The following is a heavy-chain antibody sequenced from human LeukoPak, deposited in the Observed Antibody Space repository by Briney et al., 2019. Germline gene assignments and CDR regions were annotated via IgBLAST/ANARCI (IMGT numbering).Heavy chain of an antibody. Sequence: GRSLRLSCAASGFTFSSYGMHWVCQAPGKGLEWVAVISYDGSNKYYADSVKGRFTISRDNSKNTLYLQMNSLRAEDTAVYYCAKAEPLRAALPDYWGQGTLVTVSS. D-gene: IGHD1-14*01. CDR1: GFTFSSYG. CDR2: ISYDGSNK. CDR3: AKAEPLRAALPDY. V-gene: IGHV3-30*18. J-gene: IGHJ4*02.